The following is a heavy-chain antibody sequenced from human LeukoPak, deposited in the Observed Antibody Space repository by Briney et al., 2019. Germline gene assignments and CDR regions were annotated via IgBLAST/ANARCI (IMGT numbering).Heavy chain of an antibody. CDR3: ARSPTGSGWYYFDY. D-gene: IGHD6-19*01. Sequence: GGSLRLSCAVSGFTFSVSWMSWLRQAPGKGLEWVANIKYDGNEKYYVDSVKGRFTISRDNAKNSLYLQMNSLRAEDTAVYYCARSPTGSGWYYFDYWGQGTLVTVSS. V-gene: IGHV3-7*01. CDR2: IKYDGNEK. J-gene: IGHJ4*02. CDR1: GFTFSVSW.